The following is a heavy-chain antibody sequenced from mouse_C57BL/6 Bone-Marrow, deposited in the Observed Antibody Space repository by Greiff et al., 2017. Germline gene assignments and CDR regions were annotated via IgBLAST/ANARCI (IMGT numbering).Heavy chain of an antibody. CDR1: GFTFSDYY. CDR2: ISNGGGST. J-gene: IGHJ2*01. D-gene: IGHD1-1*01. V-gene: IGHV5-12*01. CDR3: ARHGSSLFDY. Sequence: DVKLVESGGGLVQPGGSLKLSCAASGFTFSDYYMYWVRQTPEKRLEWVAYISNGGGSTYYPDTVKGRFTISRDNAKNTLYLQMSRRKSEDTAMYYCARHGSSLFDYWGQGTTLTVSS.